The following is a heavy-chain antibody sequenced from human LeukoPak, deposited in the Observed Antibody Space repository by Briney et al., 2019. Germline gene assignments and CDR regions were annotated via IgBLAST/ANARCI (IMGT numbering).Heavy chain of an antibody. J-gene: IGHJ4*02. CDR3: ARAQYYYDSSGYHIPFDY. CDR2: IIPIFGTA. D-gene: IGHD3-22*01. CDR1: GGTFSSYA. Sequence: SVKVSCKASGGTFSSYAISWVRQAPGQGLEWMGGIIPIFGTANYAQKFQGRVTITRDTSASTAYMELSSLRSEDTAVYYCARAQYYYDSSGYHIPFDYWGQGTLVTVSS. V-gene: IGHV1-69*05.